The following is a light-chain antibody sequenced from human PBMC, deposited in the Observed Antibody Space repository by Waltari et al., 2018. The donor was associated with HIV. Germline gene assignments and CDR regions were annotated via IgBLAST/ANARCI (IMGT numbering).Light chain of an antibody. Sequence: QSVLSQPPSASGTPGQRVTISCSGSSSNIGRFYVYWYRQVPGTTPQPLIYRNNPRPSGVPDRFSGSKSGTSASLAISGLRSEDEAYYYCAAWNDNLSGVVFGGGTELTVL. CDR2: RNN. V-gene: IGLV1-47*01. J-gene: IGLJ2*01. CDR1: SSNIGRFY. CDR3: AAWNDNLSGVV.